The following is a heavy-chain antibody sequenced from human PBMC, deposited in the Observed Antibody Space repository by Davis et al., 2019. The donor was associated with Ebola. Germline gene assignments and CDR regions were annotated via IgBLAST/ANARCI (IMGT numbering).Heavy chain of an antibody. CDR1: GFSFNIYG. CDR3: ARDGYNYIALDI. V-gene: IGHV3-48*04. Sequence: GESLKISCAASGFSFNIYGMYWFRQPPGKGLEWVSYIGASDEGISYADSVKGRFTISRDNAKDSLYLHMNSLRADDTAMYYCARDGYNYIALDIWGRGTMVTVSS. D-gene: IGHD5-24*01. J-gene: IGHJ3*02. CDR2: IGASDEGI.